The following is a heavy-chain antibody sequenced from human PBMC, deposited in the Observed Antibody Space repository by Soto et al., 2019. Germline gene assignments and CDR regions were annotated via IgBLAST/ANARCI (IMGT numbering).Heavy chain of an antibody. CDR3: TTPSSSSWYAVGMDV. D-gene: IGHD6-13*01. CDR2: IKSKTDGGTT. V-gene: IGHV3-15*01. Sequence: EVQLVESGGGLVKPGGSLRLSCAASGFTFSNAWMSWVRQAPGKGLEWVGRIKSKTDGGTTDYAAPVKGRFTISRDDSXSTLYLQMNSLKTEDTAVYYCTTPSSSSWYAVGMDVWGQGTTVTVSS. CDR1: GFTFSNAW. J-gene: IGHJ6*02.